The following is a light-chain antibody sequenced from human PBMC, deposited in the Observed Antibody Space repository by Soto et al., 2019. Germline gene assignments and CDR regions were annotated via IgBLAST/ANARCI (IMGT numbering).Light chain of an antibody. J-gene: IGKJ1*01. Sequence: DIQMTQSPSSLSASVGDRVTIACRASQTVSKFVNWYQQKPGKAPKRLIYAASSLQSGVPSRFSGSGSGTEFTLTISSLQPEDFATYYCLQHNSYPPWTFGQGTKVDIK. CDR1: QTVSKF. V-gene: IGKV1-17*01. CDR2: AAS. CDR3: LQHNSYPPWT.